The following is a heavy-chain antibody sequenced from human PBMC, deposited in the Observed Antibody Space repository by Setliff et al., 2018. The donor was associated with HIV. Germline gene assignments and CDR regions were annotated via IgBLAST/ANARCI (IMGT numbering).Heavy chain of an antibody. D-gene: IGHD6-19*01. CDR3: ARGKWLVGIDY. J-gene: IGHJ4*02. CDR1: RFTFSIYR. Sequence: GGSLRLSCAASRFTFSIYRMNWVRQAPGKGLEWVASISSSSNYIFYANSVKGRFTISRDNAKNSLFLQMNSLKAEDTAVYYCARGKWLVGIDYWGQGTLVTVSS. V-gene: IGHV3-21*01. CDR2: ISSSSNYI.